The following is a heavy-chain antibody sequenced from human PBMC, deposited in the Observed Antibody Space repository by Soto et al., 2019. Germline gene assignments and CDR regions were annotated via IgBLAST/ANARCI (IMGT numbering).Heavy chain of an antibody. Sequence: PWGSLRLSCAASGFTFSSYSMNWVRQAPGKGLEWVSSIRSSSSYIYYADSVKGRFTISRDNPKKSLYLQMNSLRAEDTAVYYCARDDTTMSAHYYDSSGYYYIVPNXWGQVTLVTVSX. CDR3: ARDDTTMSAHYYDSSGYYYIVPNX. J-gene: IGHJ4*02. CDR1: GFTFSSYS. D-gene: IGHD3-22*01. CDR2: IRSSSSYI. V-gene: IGHV3-21*01.